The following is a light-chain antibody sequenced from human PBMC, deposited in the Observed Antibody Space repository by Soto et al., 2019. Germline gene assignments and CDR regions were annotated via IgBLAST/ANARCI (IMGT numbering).Light chain of an antibody. CDR3: QQYGNSPPYT. CDR1: QSVSTSY. J-gene: IGKJ2*01. CDR2: GAS. Sequence: EIVLTQAPGTLSLSPGARATLSCRASQSVSTSYVAWYQQKPGQAPRVLIYGASTRATGVPDRFSGSGSGTDFTLTISRLEPEDFAVYFCQQYGNSPPYTFGQGTKLEIK. V-gene: IGKV3-20*01.